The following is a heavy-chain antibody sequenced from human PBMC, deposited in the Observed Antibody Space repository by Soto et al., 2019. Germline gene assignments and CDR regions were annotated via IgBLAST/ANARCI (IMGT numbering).Heavy chain of an antibody. Sequence: EEQLVESGGALVQPGGSLRLSCAASGFTFSNYWMHWVRQVPGEGLVWVSSINNDGSRTWYADSVRGRIAMSRDNARNLVYLQMNSLRAEDTAVYYCGTTFEYWGQGALVTVSS. CDR3: GTTFEY. V-gene: IGHV3-74*02. CDR1: GFTFSNYW. D-gene: IGHD1-26*01. J-gene: IGHJ4*02. CDR2: INNDGSRT.